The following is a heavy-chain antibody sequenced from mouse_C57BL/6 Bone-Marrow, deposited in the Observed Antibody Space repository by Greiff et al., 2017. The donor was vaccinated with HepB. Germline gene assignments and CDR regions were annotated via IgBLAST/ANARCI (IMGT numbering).Heavy chain of an antibody. CDR3: ARRANWYYFDD. Sequence: EVQVVESGGGLVQPGGSLKLSCAASGFTFSDYYMYWVRQTPEKRLEWVAYIMNGGGSTYYPDTVKGRFTISRDKAKNTLYLQMSRLKSEDTALYYCARRANWYYFDDWGKGTTLTVSS. J-gene: IGHJ2*01. CDR1: GFTFSDYY. V-gene: IGHV5-12*01. D-gene: IGHD4-1*01. CDR2: IMNGGGST.